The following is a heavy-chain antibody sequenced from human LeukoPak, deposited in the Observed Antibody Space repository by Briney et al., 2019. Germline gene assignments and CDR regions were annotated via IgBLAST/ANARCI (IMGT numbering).Heavy chain of an antibody. D-gene: IGHD2-21*01. J-gene: IGHJ4*02. Sequence: SGPTLVNPTQPLTLTCTFSGFSFSTTGVGVGWVRQPPGKALEWLALFYWDDDKHYSPSLKKRLTITKDTSKNQVVLTMTNMDPVDTATYYCAHRPGRGIPAAHWGQGTLVTVSS. CDR1: GFSFSTTGVG. CDR3: AHRPGRGIPAAH. CDR2: FYWDDDK. V-gene: IGHV2-5*02.